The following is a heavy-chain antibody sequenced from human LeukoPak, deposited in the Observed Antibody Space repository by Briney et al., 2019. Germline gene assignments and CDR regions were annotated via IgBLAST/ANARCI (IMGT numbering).Heavy chain of an antibody. CDR2: VYSNGMT. J-gene: IGHJ2*01. D-gene: IGHD3-22*01. CDR3: TRRAYYDSSGYNPTAGYFDL. Sequence: SETLSLTCSVSGGSMFSYYWNWIRQSPGKGLEWIGFVYSNGMTTYNPSPRSRGTISIATSRNQFSLRLTSVTAADTATYYCTRRAYYDSSGYNPTAGYFDLWGRGTLVTVSS. V-gene: IGHV4-4*08. CDR1: GGSMFSYY.